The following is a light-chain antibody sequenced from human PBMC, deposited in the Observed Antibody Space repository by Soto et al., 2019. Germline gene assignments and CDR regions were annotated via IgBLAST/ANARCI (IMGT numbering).Light chain of an antibody. CDR2: GAS. V-gene: IGKV3-15*01. J-gene: IGKJ1*01. CDR3: QQYNNWPRT. CDR1: QSVSSN. Sequence: EIVMTQPPSTRSLSPGERATLSCRASQSVSSNLAWYQQKPGQAPRLLIYGASTRATGIPARFSGSGSGTEFTLTISSLQSEDFAVYYCQQYNNWPRTFGQGTKVDIK.